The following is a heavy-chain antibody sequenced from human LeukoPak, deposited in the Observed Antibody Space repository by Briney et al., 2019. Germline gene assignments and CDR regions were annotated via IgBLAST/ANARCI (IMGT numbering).Heavy chain of an antibody. D-gene: IGHD2-2*01. CDR1: GGSFSGYY. CDR3: ARPPHCSSTSCYENDAFDI. V-gene: IGHV4-34*01. CDR2: INHSGST. J-gene: IGHJ3*02. Sequence: SETLSLTCAVYGGSFSGYYWSWIRQPPGKGLEWIGEINHSGSTNYNPSLKSRVTISVDTSKNQFSLKLSSVTAADTAVYYCARPPHCSSTSCYENDAFDIWGQGTMVTVSS.